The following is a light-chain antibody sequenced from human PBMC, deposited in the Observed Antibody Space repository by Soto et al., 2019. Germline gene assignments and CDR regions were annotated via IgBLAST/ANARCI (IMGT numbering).Light chain of an antibody. CDR3: CSYAGSYTFYV. V-gene: IGLV2-11*01. Sequence: QSALTQPASVSGSPGQSITISCTGTSSDVESYNLVSWYQQHPGKAPKVMIYDVSKRPSGVPDRFSGSMSGNTASLTPSGLQAEDEADYYCCSYAGSYTFYVFGTGTKLTVL. J-gene: IGLJ1*01. CDR2: DVS. CDR1: SSDVESYNL.